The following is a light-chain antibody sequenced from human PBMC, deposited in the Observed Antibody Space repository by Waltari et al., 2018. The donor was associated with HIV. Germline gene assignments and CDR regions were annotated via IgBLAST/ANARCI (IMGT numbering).Light chain of an antibody. V-gene: IGKV1-39*01. CDR2: STS. CDR1: QTIRMY. Sequence: DIQMTQSTSSLSASIGETLTITCRSSQTIRMYLNWYQQQPGKVPKLLIYSTSALQGGVSSRFSGTASGTFFTLTITNLQPEDVATYFCQQTYSLPITFGGGSKVEI. CDR3: QQTYSLPIT. J-gene: IGKJ4*01.